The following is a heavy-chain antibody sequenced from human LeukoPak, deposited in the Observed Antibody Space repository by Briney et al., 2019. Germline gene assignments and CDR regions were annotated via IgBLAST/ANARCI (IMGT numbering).Heavy chain of an antibody. CDR2: SSAYNGNT. D-gene: IGHD6-19*01. Sequence: ASVKVSCKASGDTFIRYGISWVRQAPGQGLEWMGWSSAYNGNTNYAQKLQGRVTMTTDTSTSTAYMELRSLRSDDTAVYYCARGGNSGWRTPNDDYWGQGTLVTVSS. V-gene: IGHV1-18*01. CDR3: ARGGNSGWRTPNDDY. CDR1: GDTFIRYG. J-gene: IGHJ4*02.